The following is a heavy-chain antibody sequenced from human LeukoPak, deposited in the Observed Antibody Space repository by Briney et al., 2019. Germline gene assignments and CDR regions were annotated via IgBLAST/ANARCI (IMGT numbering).Heavy chain of an antibody. V-gene: IGHV1-2*02. CDR3: ARVVVVPAAMGAHFDY. CDR2: INPNSGGT. D-gene: IGHD2-2*01. CDR1: GYTFTGYY. J-gene: IGHJ4*02. Sequence: ASVKVSCKASGYTFTGYYMHWVRQAPGQGLEWMGWINPNSGGTNYAQKFQGRVTMIRDTSISTAYMELSRLRSDDTAVYYCARVVVVPAAMGAHFDYWGQGTLVTVSS.